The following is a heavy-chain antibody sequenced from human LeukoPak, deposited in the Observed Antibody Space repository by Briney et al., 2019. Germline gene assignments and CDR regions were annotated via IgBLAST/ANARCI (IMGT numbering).Heavy chain of an antibody. V-gene: IGHV3-33*01. CDR3: ARGPLNYDRSGYIRYYFDY. CDR2: IWYDGSNK. CDR1: GFTFSDYG. D-gene: IGHD3-22*01. Sequence: GGSLRLSCAASGFTFSDYGMHWVRQAPGKGLEWVAVIWYDGSNKYYADSVKGRFTISRDNSKNTLYLQMNSLRAEDTAVYYCARGPLNYDRSGYIRYYFDYWGQGTLVTVSS. J-gene: IGHJ4*02.